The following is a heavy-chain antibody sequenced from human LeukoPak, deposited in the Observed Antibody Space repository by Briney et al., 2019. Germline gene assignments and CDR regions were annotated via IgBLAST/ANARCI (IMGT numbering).Heavy chain of an antibody. Sequence: APVKVSCKASGYTFASYGISWVRQAPGQGLEWMGWISAYNGNTNYAQKLQGRVTMTTDTSMSTAYMELRSLRSDDTAVYYCARDGYCSTTTCYTTGSWFDPWGQGTLVTVSS. J-gene: IGHJ5*02. CDR3: ARDGYCSTTTCYTTGSWFDP. V-gene: IGHV1-18*01. CDR2: ISAYNGNT. D-gene: IGHD2-2*02. CDR1: GYTFASYG.